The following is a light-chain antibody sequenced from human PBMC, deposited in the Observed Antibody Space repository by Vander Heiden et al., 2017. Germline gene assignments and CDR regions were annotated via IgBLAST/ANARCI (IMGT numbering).Light chain of an antibody. Sequence: DLQMTQSPSSLSASVGDRVTITCQASQDISNYLNWYQQKPGKAPKLLIYDASNLETGVPSRFSGGGSGTDFTFTISSLQPEDIATYYCQQYDNLPYTFGQGTKVEIK. CDR3: QQYDNLPYT. CDR2: DAS. CDR1: QDISNY. J-gene: IGKJ2*01. V-gene: IGKV1-33*01.